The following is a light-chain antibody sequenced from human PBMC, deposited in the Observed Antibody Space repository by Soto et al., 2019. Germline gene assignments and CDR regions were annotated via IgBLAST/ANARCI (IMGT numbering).Light chain of an antibody. CDR1: QSLSFN. CDR2: GAS. J-gene: IGKJ3*01. CDR3: QQYNNWPPFT. Sequence: EIVMTQSPATLSVSPGERATLSCRASQSLSFNLAWYQQKPGQAPRLLIYGASTRATGIPARFSGSGSGTEFTLTISSLQSEDFAVYYCQQYNNWPPFTFGPGTKVDIK. V-gene: IGKV3-15*01.